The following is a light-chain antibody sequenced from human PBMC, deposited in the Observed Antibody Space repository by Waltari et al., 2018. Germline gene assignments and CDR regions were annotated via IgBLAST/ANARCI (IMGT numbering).Light chain of an antibody. CDR3: QQYYSPPWT. V-gene: IGKV4-1*01. CDR2: WAS. J-gene: IGKJ1*01. CDR1: QSVLYTSNNKNY. Sequence: DIVMTQSPASLAVSLGERATINCKSSQSVLYTSNNKNYLAWYQQKPGQPPKLLFYWASTRESGVPDRFSGSGSGTDFTLTISGLQAEDVAVYYCQQYYSPPWTFGQGTKVEIK.